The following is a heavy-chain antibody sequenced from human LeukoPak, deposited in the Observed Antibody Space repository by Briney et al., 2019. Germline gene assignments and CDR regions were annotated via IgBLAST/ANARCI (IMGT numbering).Heavy chain of an antibody. V-gene: IGHV7-4-1*02. CDR1: GGTFSSYA. Sequence: ASVKVSFTASGGTFSSYAISWVRQAPGQGLEWMGWINTNTGNPTYAQGFTGRFVFSLDTSVSTAYLQISSLKAEDTAVYYCARGAMATLTDYWGQGTLVTVSS. CDR2: INTNTGNP. CDR3: ARGAMATLTDY. J-gene: IGHJ4*02. D-gene: IGHD5-18*01.